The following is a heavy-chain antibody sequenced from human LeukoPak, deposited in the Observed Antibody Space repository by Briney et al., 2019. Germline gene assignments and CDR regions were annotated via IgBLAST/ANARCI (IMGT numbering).Heavy chain of an antibody. CDR2: IRSKANSYAT. D-gene: IGHD3-3*01. CDR3: TVTYYDFWSGYYPLDY. J-gene: IGHJ4*02. Sequence: PGGSLRLSCAASGFTFSGSAMHWVRQASGKGLEWVGRIRSKANSYATAYAASVKGRSTISRDDSKNTAYLQMNSLKTEDTAVYYCTVTYYDFWSGYYPLDYWGQGTLVTVSS. V-gene: IGHV3-73*01. CDR1: GFTFSGSA.